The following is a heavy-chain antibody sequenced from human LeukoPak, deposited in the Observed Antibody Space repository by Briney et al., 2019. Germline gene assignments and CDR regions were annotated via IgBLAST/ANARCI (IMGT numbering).Heavy chain of an antibody. J-gene: IGHJ5*02. CDR2: IYYSGST. CDR3: ARARGGATNWFDP. D-gene: IGHD1-26*01. Sequence: SETLSLTCTVSGGSISNYYWSWIRQPPGKGLEWIGYIYYSGSTTYNPSLKSRVTISVDTSKNQFSLELSSVTAADTAVYYCARARGGATNWFDPWGQGTLVTVSS. CDR1: GGSISNYY. V-gene: IGHV4-59*01.